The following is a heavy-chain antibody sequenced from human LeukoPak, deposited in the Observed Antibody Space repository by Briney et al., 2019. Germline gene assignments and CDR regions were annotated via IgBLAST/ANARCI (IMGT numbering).Heavy chain of an antibody. CDR1: GGAISSYY. J-gene: IGHJ3*02. CDR3: ACLTTADAFDI. Sequence: SETLSLTCIVSGGAISSYYWNWIRQPPGKGLEWIGYIYYSGSTNYNPSLKSRVTISVDTSKNQFSLNLSSVTAADTAVYYCACLTTADAFDIWGQGTMVTVSS. D-gene: IGHD3-22*01. V-gene: IGHV4-59*01. CDR2: IYYSGST.